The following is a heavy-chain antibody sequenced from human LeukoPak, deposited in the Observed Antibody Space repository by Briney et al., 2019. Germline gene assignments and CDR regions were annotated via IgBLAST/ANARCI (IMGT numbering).Heavy chain of an antibody. J-gene: IGHJ6*03. CDR3: ARGTVDTAMATYYYYYMDV. CDR1: GFTFSSYS. D-gene: IGHD5-18*01. Sequence: PGGSLRLSCAASGFTFSSYSMNWVRQAPGKGLEWASSISSSSSYIYYADSVKGRFTISRDNAKNSLYLQMNSLRAEDTAVYYCARGTVDTAMATYYYYYMDVWGKGTTVTVSS. CDR2: ISSSSSYI. V-gene: IGHV3-21*01.